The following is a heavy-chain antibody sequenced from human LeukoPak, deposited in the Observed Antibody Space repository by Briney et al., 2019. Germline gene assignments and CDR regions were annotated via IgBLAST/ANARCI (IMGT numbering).Heavy chain of an antibody. J-gene: IGHJ1*01. CDR3: ARAHKYCSSTSCYTVYFQH. D-gene: IGHD2-2*02. CDR2: INHSGST. Sequence: PSETLSLTCAVSGYSISSGYYWGWIRQPPGKGLEWIGEINHSGSTNYNPSLKSRVTISVDTSKNQFSLKLSSVTAADTAVYYCARAHKYCSSTSCYTVYFQHWGQGTLVTVSS. CDR1: GYSISSGYY. V-gene: IGHV4-38-2*01.